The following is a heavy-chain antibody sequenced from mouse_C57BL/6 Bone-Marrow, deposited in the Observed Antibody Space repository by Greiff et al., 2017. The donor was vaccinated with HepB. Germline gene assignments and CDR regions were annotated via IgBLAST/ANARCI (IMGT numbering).Heavy chain of an antibody. D-gene: IGHD1-1*01. CDR2: IRNKANGYAT. V-gene: IGHV7-4*01. Sequence: EVMLVESGGVLVQPGASLRLSCAASGFTFNDYHMSWVRQPPGKAPEWLALIRNKANGYATEYTASVKGRFTISRDNSQNILYLQMNTLRAEDSATYYCVKAVSSGSSYTWFAYWGQGTMVTVSA. J-gene: IGHJ3*01. CDR3: VKAVSSGSSYTWFAY. CDR1: GFTFNDYH.